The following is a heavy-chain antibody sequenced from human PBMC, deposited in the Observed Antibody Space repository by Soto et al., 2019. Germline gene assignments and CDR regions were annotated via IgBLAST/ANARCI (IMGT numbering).Heavy chain of an antibody. CDR3: AREIRDSAFGGHYLNGMYV. CDR1: GFTFTTGD. D-gene: IGHD3-10*01. J-gene: IGHJ6*02. V-gene: IGHV3-13*01. CDR2: IGRGGDT. Sequence: EVQMVESGGGFVQPGGSLRLSCAASGFTFTTGDMHWVRQVTGRGLEWVSAIGRGGDTYYAASVKGRFTISRENAKNSVYLQMNSLRDGDTAVYYCAREIRDSAFGGHYLNGMYVWGQGTTVTVSS.